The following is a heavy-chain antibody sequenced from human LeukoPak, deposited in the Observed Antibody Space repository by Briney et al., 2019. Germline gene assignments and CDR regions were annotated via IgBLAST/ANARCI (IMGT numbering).Heavy chain of an antibody. J-gene: IGHJ3*02. D-gene: IGHD1-26*01. V-gene: IGHV3-43*01. CDR2: ISWDGGST. Sequence: GGSLRLSCAASGFTFDDYTMHWVRQAPGKGLEWVSLISWDGGSTYYADSVKGGFTISRDNSKNSLYLQMNSLRTEDTALYYCAARGPVGATNAFDIWGQGTMVTVSS. CDR1: GFTFDDYT. CDR3: AARGPVGATNAFDI.